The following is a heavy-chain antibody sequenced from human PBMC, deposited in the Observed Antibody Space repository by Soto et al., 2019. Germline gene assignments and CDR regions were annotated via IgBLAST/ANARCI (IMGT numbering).Heavy chain of an antibody. J-gene: IGHJ5*02. CDR3: ARELGLTVYAYWFDP. D-gene: IGHD2-8*01. CDR2: INHSGST. Sequence: ASETLSLTCAVYGGSFSGYYWSWIRQPPGKGLEWIGEINHSGSTNYNPSLKSRVTISVDTSKNQFSLMLCSVTAADTAVYYCARELGLTVYAYWFDPWGQGTLVTVSS. CDR1: GGSFSGYY. V-gene: IGHV4-34*01.